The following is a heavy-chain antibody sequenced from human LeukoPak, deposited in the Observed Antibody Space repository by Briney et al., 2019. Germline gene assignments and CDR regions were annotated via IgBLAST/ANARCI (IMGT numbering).Heavy chain of an antibody. D-gene: IGHD2-21*01. CDR3: ARHIGTYYDY. CDR1: RFTFCINR. CDR2: IKQDRSEK. J-gene: IGHJ4*02. V-gene: IGHV3-7*01. Sequence: VGSLRLSSAPSRFTFCINRTCTGCAALQERVWWVANIKQDRSEKYYVDSVKGRFTISRDNAKNSLYLQMNSLRAEDTAVYYCARHIGTYYDYWGQGTLVTVSS.